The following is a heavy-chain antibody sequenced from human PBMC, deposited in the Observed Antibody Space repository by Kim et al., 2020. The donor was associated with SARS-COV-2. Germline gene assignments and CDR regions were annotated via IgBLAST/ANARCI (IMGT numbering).Heavy chain of an antibody. V-gene: IGHV3-49*04. J-gene: IGHJ4*02. CDR3: TRDDFWSGYYMY. Sequence: GGSLRLSCTASGFTFGDYAMSWVRQAPGKGLECVGFIRSKAYGGTTEYAASVKGRFTISRDDSKSIAYLQMNSLKTEDTAVYYCTRDDFWSGYYMYWGQGTLVTVSS. CDR2: IRSKAYGGTT. D-gene: IGHD3-3*01. CDR1: GFTFGDYA.